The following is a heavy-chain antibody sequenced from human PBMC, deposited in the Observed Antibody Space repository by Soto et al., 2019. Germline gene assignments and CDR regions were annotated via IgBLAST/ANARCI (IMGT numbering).Heavy chain of an antibody. V-gene: IGHV3-7*03. CDR2: IKQDGSEK. J-gene: IGHJ5*02. D-gene: IGHD5-12*01. CDR3: ARDRGESGYDSWFDP. CDR1: GFTFSSYW. Sequence: EVQLVESGGGLVQPGGSLRLSCAASGFTFSSYWMSWVRQAPGKGLEWVANIKQDGSEKYYVDSVKGRFTISRDNAKNSLYLQMNSLRAEDTAGYYCARDRGESGYDSWFDPWGQGTLVTVSS.